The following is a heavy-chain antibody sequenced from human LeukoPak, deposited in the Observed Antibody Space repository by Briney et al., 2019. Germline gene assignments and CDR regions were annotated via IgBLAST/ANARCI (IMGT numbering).Heavy chain of an antibody. CDR1: GYTFTSYG. J-gene: IGHJ5*02. CDR3: ARDYPYGSGSHWFDP. V-gene: IGHV1-18*01. Sequence: ASVKVSCKASGYTFTSYGISWVRQAPGQGLEWMGWISAYNGNTNYARKLQGRVTMTTDTSTSTAYMELRSLRSDDTAVYYCARDYPYGSGSHWFDPWGQGTLVTVSS. CDR2: ISAYNGNT. D-gene: IGHD3-10*01.